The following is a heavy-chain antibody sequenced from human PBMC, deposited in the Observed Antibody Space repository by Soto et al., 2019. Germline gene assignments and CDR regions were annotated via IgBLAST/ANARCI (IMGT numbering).Heavy chain of an antibody. Sequence: QVQLQESGPGLVKPSETLSLTCTVSGGSITSYYWSWIRQPPGKGLEWIGYIYFSGSANYNPSLKSRVHISVDTPKNQFSLKLSSVTAADTAVYYCARRYSGYGDYWGQGTLVTVSS. D-gene: IGHD5-12*01. V-gene: IGHV4-59*08. CDR2: IYFSGSA. CDR1: GGSITSYY. CDR3: ARRYSGYGDY. J-gene: IGHJ4*02.